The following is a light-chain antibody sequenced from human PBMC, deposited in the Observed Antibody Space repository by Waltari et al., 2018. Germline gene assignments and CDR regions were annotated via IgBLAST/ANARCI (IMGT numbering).Light chain of an antibody. CDR3: NSYAGSNNLV. V-gene: IGLV2-8*01. Sequence: SALTQPPSASGSPGQSVTISCPGTSSAVGGYNYVPWYQQHPGKAPKPMIYEVSKRPSGVPDRFSDSKSGNTASLTVSGLQAEDEADYYCNSYAGSNNLVFGGGTKLTVL. CDR1: SSAVGGYNY. CDR2: EVS. J-gene: IGLJ2*01.